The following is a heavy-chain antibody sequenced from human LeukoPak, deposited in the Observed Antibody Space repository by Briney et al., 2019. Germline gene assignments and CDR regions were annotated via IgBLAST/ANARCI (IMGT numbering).Heavy chain of an antibody. D-gene: IGHD6-13*01. CDR3: ARDVTPPYSSSWYDY. CDR2: IKQDGSEK. V-gene: IGHV3-7*01. Sequence: GGSLRLSCAASGFTFSSYWMSWVRQAPGKGLEWVANIKQDGSEKYYVDSVKGRFTISRDNAKNSLYLQMNSLRAEDTAVYYCARDVTPPYSSSWYDYWGQGTLVTVSS. CDR1: GFTFSSYW. J-gene: IGHJ4*02.